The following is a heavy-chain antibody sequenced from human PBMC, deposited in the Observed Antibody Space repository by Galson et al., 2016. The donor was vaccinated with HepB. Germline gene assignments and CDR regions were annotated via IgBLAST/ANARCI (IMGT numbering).Heavy chain of an antibody. CDR2: IRADGGNK. Sequence: SLRLSCAASGFTFSNHGMHWVRQAPGKGLECVAVIRADGGNKYYVDSVKGRFTISRDNSKNTVYLQMNSLRADDTAVYYCAGDMYTGSYIIDYWGQGTLVTVSS. CDR1: GFTFSNHG. CDR3: AGDMYTGSYIIDY. J-gene: IGHJ4*02. D-gene: IGHD1-26*01. V-gene: IGHV3-33*01.